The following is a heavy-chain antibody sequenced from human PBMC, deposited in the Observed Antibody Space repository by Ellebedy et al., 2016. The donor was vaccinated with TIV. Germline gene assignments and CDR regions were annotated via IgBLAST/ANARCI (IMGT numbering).Heavy chain of an antibody. J-gene: IGHJ6*02. D-gene: IGHD2-15*01. V-gene: IGHV2-26*01. CDR3: ARIPYCSGGSCYSSYGMDV. CDR1: GFSLSNAGMG. CDR2: IFSNDEK. Sequence: SGPTLVKPTETLTLTCTVSGFSLSNAGMGVSWIRQPPGKALEWLAHIFSNDEKSYSTSLKSRLTISKDTSKSQVVLTMTNMDPVDTATYYCARIPYCSGGSCYSSYGMDVWGQGTTVTVSS.